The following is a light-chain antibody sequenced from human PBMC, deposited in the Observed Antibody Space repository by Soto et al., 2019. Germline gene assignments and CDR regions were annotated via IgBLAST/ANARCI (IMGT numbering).Light chain of an antibody. J-gene: IGKJ1*01. CDR2: DAS. Sequence: EIVLTQSPATLCLSPGERATLSCRASQYVSSFLAWYQQKAGQAPRLLIYDASHRATGIPARFSGSGSGTDFTLTISSLEPEDFAVYYCQQRSNWPKTFGQGTKVDI. V-gene: IGKV3-11*01. CDR1: QYVSSF. CDR3: QQRSNWPKT.